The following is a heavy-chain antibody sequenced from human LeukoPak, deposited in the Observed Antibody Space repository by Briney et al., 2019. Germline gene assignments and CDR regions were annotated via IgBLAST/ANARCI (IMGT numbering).Heavy chain of an antibody. CDR1: GGSISSYY. J-gene: IGHJ3*02. V-gene: IGHV4-59*01. CDR2: IYYSGST. CDR3: ARDLAGAFDI. D-gene: IGHD3-10*01. Sequence: SETLSLTCTVSGGSISSYYWSWIRQPPGKGLEWIGYIYYSGSTNYNPSLKSRVTISVNTSKNQFSLKLSSVTAADTAVYYCARDLAGAFDIWGQGTMVTVSS.